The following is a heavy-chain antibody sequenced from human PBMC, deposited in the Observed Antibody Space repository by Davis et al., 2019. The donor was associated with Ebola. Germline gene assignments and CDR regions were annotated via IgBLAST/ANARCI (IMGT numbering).Heavy chain of an antibody. J-gene: IGHJ6*02. V-gene: IGHV4-39*07. CDR1: GGSISSSGYY. D-gene: IGHD3-10*01. Sequence: SETLSLTCTVSGGSISSSGYYWSWIRQPPGKGLEWIGEINHSGSTNYNPSLKSRVTISVDTSKNQFSLKLSSVTAADTAVYYCAREEGLWFGESYYYYYGMDVWGQGTTVTVSS. CDR2: INHSGST. CDR3: AREEGLWFGESYYYYYGMDV.